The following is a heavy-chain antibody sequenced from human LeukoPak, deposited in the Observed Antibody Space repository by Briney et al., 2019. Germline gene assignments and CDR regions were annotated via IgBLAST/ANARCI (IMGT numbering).Heavy chain of an antibody. V-gene: IGHV1-2*02. Sequence: GASVKVSCKASGYTFTGYYRHWVRQAPGQGLEWMGWINPNSGGTNYAQKFQGRVTMTRDTSISTAYMELSRLRSDDTAVYYCARDRGYCSGGSCYPNYWGQGTLVTVSS. D-gene: IGHD2-15*01. J-gene: IGHJ4*02. CDR2: INPNSGGT. CDR1: GYTFTGYY. CDR3: ARDRGYCSGGSCYPNY.